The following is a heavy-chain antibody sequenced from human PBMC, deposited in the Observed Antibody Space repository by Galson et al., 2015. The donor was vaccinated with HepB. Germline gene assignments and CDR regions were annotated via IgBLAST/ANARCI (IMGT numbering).Heavy chain of an antibody. J-gene: IGHJ4*02. Sequence: SLRLSCAASRFTFSTYAMRWVRQAPGKGLEWVSAISGSGGSTYYADSAKGRFTISRDNSKNTLYLQMNNLRAEDTAVYYCARDHDYYGSGCYDYWGQGTLVTVSS. D-gene: IGHD3-10*01. CDR1: RFTFSTYA. CDR3: ARDHDYYGSGCYDY. CDR2: ISGSGGST. V-gene: IGHV3-23*01.